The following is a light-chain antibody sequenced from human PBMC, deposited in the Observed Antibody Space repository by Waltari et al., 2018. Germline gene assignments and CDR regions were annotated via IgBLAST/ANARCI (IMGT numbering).Light chain of an antibody. Sequence: DIQMTQSPSTLSASVGDRVTITCRASQSLGRVLAWYQQKPGKAPKLLIYDASSLVSGVPSTFSGSGFGTEFSLTISSLQPDDFATYYCQQYDGYSSFGQGTKLEIK. CDR2: DAS. CDR3: QQYDGYSS. V-gene: IGKV1-5*01. CDR1: QSLGRV. J-gene: IGKJ2*01.